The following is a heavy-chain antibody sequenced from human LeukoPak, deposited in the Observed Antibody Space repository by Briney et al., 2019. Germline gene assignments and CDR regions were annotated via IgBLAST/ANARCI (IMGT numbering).Heavy chain of an antibody. V-gene: IGHV1-69*06. D-gene: IGHD3-10*01. CDR1: GGTFSSYA. CDR2: IIPIFGTA. J-gene: IGHJ4*02. Sequence: SVKVSCKASGGTFSSYAISWVRQAPGQGLEWMGGIIPIFGTANYAQKFQGRVTITADKSTSTAYMEMSSLRSEDTAVYYCAGNTYYYGSGSHLDYWGQGTLVTVSS. CDR3: AGNTYYYGSGSHLDY.